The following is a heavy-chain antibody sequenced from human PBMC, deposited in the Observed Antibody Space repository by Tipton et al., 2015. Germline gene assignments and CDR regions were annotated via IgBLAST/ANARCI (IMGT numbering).Heavy chain of an antibody. CDR1: AYSISTDYY. V-gene: IGHV4-38-2*01. Sequence: TLSLTCAASAYSISTDYYWVWIRQPPGKGLEWIGTISHSGNTFYNPSLKSRVTISADTSKNQFSLKLTSVTAADTAVYYCASRGAGTSHYAMDVWGQGTTVTVSS. J-gene: IGHJ6*02. CDR2: ISHSGNT. D-gene: IGHD6-19*01. CDR3: ASRGAGTSHYAMDV.